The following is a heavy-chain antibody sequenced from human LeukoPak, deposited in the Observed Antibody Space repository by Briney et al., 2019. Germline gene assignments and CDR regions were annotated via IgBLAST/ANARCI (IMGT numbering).Heavy chain of an antibody. V-gene: IGHV3-30*18. D-gene: IGHD6-13*01. CDR1: GFTFSSNF. Sequence: GTSLRLSCAASGFTFSSNFMHWGRQAPDKGLEWVAFISNDGSNKNYIDSVKGRFTISRYNSKNTLYLQMNSLRVEDTAVYFCVKDRSNTWSFDYWGQGTVVTVSS. CDR2: ISNDGSNK. J-gene: IGHJ4*02. CDR3: VKDRSNTWSFDY.